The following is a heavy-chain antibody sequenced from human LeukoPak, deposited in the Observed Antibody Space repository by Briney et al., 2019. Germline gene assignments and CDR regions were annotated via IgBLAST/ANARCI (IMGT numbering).Heavy chain of an antibody. CDR2: IYYSGST. CDR1: GGSISSSSYY. D-gene: IGHD2-21*02. J-gene: IGHJ4*02. V-gene: IGHV4-39*07. Sequence: SETLSLTCTVSGGSISSSSYYWGWIRQPPGKGLQWIGSIYYSGSTYYSPSLKSRATISVDTSKSQFSLKLSSVTAADTAVYYCARGPIPRTYCGGDCSPLDYWGQGTLVTVSS. CDR3: ARGPIPRTYCGGDCSPLDY.